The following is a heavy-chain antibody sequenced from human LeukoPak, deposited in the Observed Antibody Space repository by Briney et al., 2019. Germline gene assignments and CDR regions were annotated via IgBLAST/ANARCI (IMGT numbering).Heavy chain of an antibody. V-gene: IGHV3-23*01. CDR3: AREKTARDYDPNWFDP. CDR2: ISGSGGST. J-gene: IGHJ5*02. D-gene: IGHD3-16*01. CDR1: GFTFSSYA. Sequence: GGSLRLSCAASGFTFSSYAMSWVRQAPGKGLEWVSAISGSGGSTYYADSVKGRFTISRDNAKNSLYLQMNSLRAEDTAVYYCAREKTARDYDPNWFDPWGQGTLVTVSS.